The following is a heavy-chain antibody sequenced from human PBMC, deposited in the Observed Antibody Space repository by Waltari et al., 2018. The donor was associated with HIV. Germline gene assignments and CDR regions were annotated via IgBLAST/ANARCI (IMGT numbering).Heavy chain of an antibody. CDR3: AKDKGGVTYIFDY. V-gene: IGHV3-30*18. D-gene: IGHD1-1*01. CDR2: ISYDGSNK. CDR1: GFSFSTYR. Sequence: QVQLVESGGGGVQPGRPLGLSCAVSGFSFSTYRLHWVRQAPGKGLEWVAVISYDGSNKYYADSVKGRFTISRDNSKNTLYLQMNSLRAEDTAVYYCAKDKGGVTYIFDYWGQGTLVTVSS. J-gene: IGHJ4*02.